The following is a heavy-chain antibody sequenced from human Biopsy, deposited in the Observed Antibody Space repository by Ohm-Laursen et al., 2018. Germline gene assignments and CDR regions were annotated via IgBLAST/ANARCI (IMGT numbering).Heavy chain of an antibody. CDR3: ARGPSGVATIG. CDR1: GFTFSNYW. V-gene: IGHV3-7*04. CDR2: IKQDVSER. Sequence: GSLRLSCTASGFTFSNYWMSWVRQAPGKGLEWVANIKQDVSERFYVDSVKGRFTISRDNAKNTLHLQMNSLRVEDTAVYYCARGPSGVATIGRGQGTLVTVSS. D-gene: IGHD5-24*01. J-gene: IGHJ4*02.